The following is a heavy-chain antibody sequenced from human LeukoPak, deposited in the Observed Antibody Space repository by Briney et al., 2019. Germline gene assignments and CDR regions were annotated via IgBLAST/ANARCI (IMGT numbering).Heavy chain of an antibody. CDR3: ARGSYSSSWFEKYFLDS. D-gene: IGHD6-13*01. J-gene: IGHJ4*02. CDR1: GFTFSSYA. Sequence: PGGSLRLSCAASGFTFSSYAMSWVRQAPGKGLEWVSAISGSGGSTYYADSVKGRFTISRDNSKNTLYLQMNSLRAEDTSVYFCARGSYSSSWFEKYFLDSWGQGTLVTVSA. CDR2: ISGSGGST. V-gene: IGHV3-23*01.